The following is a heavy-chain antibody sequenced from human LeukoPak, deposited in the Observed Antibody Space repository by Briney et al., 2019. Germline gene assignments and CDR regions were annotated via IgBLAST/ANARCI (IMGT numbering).Heavy chain of an antibody. CDR2: IYYSGST. V-gene: IGHV4-59*12. Sequence: PSETLSLTCTVSGGSISSYYWSWIRQPPGKGLEWIGNIYYSGSTNYNPSLKSRVTISVDKSKNQFSLKLSSVTAADTAVYYCARESGYVDYWGQGTLVTVSS. CDR1: GGSISSYY. J-gene: IGHJ4*02. D-gene: IGHD2-15*01. CDR3: ARESGYVDY.